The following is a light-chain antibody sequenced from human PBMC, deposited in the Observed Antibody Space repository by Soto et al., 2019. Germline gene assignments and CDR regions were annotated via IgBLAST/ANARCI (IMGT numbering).Light chain of an antibody. Sequence: QSVLTQSPSASASLGASVKLTCTLSSGHSSYAIAWHQQQPEKGPRYLMKVNNNGSHSKGDGISDRFSGSSSGTERYLTISSFQSEDEADYYCQTWGTRPAVFGGGTQLTVL. CDR1: SGHSSYA. J-gene: IGLJ7*01. V-gene: IGLV4-69*01. CDR2: VNNNGSH. CDR3: QTWGTRPAV.